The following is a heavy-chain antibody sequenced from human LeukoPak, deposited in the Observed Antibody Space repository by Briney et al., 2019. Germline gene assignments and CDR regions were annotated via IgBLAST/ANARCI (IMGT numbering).Heavy chain of an antibody. CDR2: INPSGGST. CDR3: ARGQWSLDY. V-gene: IGHV1-46*01. CDR1: GYTFTSYG. Sequence: ASVKVSCKASGYTFTSYGINWVRQAPGQGLEWMGIINPSGGSTSYAQKFQGRVTMTRDMSTSTVYMELSSLRSEDTAVYYCARGQWSLDYWGQGTLVTVSS. J-gene: IGHJ4*02. D-gene: IGHD2-15*01.